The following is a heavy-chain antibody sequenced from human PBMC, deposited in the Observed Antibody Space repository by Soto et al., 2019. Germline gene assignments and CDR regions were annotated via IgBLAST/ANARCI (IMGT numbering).Heavy chain of an antibody. V-gene: IGHV4-61*01. J-gene: IGHJ5*02. CDR2: IYYSGST. CDR3: AREITNDFWSGPGGNWFDP. CDR1: GGSVSSGSYY. Sequence: SETLSLTCTVSGGSVSSGSYYWSWIRQPPGKGLEWIGYIYYSGSTNYNPSLKSRVTISVDTSKNQFSLKLSSVTAADTAVYYCAREITNDFWSGPGGNWFDPWGQGTLVTVSS. D-gene: IGHD3-3*01.